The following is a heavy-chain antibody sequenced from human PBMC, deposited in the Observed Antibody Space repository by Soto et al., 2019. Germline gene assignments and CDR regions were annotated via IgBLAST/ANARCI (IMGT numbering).Heavy chain of an antibody. CDR1: GFPFSSYW. V-gene: IGHV3-74*03. J-gene: IGHJ1*01. CDR3: VRDYDSSGFNSGH. Sequence: GGSLRLSCVASGFPFSSYWMHWIRQVPGKGLMWVSQIGSDGRPTTYADSVKGRFTISRDNARNTLYLQMNSLRADDTAMYYCVRDYDSSGFNSGHWGQGXLVTVSS. CDR2: IGSDGRPT. D-gene: IGHD3-22*01.